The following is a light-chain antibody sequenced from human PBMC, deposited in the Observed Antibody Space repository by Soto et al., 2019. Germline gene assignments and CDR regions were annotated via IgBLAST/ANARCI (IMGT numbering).Light chain of an antibody. CDR1: QNIRIW. Sequence: DIQVTQSPSTLSASVGDRVTINCQASQNIRIWLAWYQQKPGRAPKLLIYDASSLEGGVPSRFSGSGSGTEFTLTISSLQPDDFATYYCQQYKSYWTFGQGTNVEIK. J-gene: IGKJ1*01. CDR3: QQYKSYWT. V-gene: IGKV1-5*01. CDR2: DAS.